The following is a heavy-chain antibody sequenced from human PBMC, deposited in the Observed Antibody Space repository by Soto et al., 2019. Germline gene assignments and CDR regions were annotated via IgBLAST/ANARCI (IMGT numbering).Heavy chain of an antibody. V-gene: IGHV4-34*01. Sequence: SETLSLTCAVYGESFRGYYWSWIRQPPGKGLEWIADINDSGSTNYNPSLKSRVTISIDTSKDQFSLKLSSVTAADTAVYYCARGFSAGKGSPPDFWGQGSLVTVSS. CDR1: GESFRGYY. J-gene: IGHJ4*02. CDR2: INDSGST. D-gene: IGHD6-13*01. CDR3: ARGFSAGKGSPPDF.